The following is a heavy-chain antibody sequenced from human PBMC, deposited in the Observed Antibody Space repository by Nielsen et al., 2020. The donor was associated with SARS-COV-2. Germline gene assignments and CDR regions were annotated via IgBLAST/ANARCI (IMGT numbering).Heavy chain of an antibody. CDR1: AFTFSSYA. D-gene: IGHD3-3*01. CDR3: AKGPDVETFDY. V-gene: IGHV3-23*01. Sequence: GESLKISCAASAFTFSSYAMSWVRQAPGKGLEWVSAISGSGGSTYYADSVKGRFTISRDNSKNTLYLQMNSLRAEDTAVYYCAKGPDVETFDYWGQGTLVTVSS. CDR2: ISGSGGST. J-gene: IGHJ4*02.